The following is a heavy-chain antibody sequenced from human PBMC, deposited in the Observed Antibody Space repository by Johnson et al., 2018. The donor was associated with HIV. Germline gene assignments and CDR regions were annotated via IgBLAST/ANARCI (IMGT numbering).Heavy chain of an antibody. V-gene: IGHV3-30-3*01. CDR2: ISYDGSNK. D-gene: IGHD3-22*01. CDR1: GLTFSDFA. CDR3: ARDKIRGYPRRDDALDI. J-gene: IGHJ3*02. Sequence: QVHLVESGGGVVQPGKSLRLSCAASGLTFSDFAMHWVRQAPGKGLEWVAVISYDGSNKYYADSVKGRFTISRDNSKNTLYLQMKRLRAEDPAVYYCARDKIRGYPRRDDALDIWGQGTMVTVSS.